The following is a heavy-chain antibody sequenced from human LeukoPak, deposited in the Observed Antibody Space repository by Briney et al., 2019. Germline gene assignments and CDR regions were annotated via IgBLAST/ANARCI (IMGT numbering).Heavy chain of an antibody. Sequence: TSETLSLTCTVSGGSISSSSYYWGWIRQPPGKGLEWIGIIYYSGSTNYNPSLKSRVTISVDTSKNQFSLKLNSVTAADGAVYYCGRHHPFWSGYPYYLDNWGQGTLVTVSS. D-gene: IGHD3-3*01. CDR3: GRHHPFWSGYPYYLDN. CDR2: IYYSGST. CDR1: GGSISSSSYY. V-gene: IGHV4-39*01. J-gene: IGHJ4*02.